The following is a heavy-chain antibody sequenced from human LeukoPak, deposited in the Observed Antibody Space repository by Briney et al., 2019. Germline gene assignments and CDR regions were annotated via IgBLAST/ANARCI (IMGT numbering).Heavy chain of an antibody. J-gene: IGHJ4*02. D-gene: IGHD3-16*01. Sequence: GGSLRLSCAASGFTFSIYAMSWVRQAPGKGLEWVSTIGGTGVRTYYADSVKGRFTISRDNSKNTLYLQINTLRAEDTAVYFCAKDRLGGPYFFHYWGQGTLVTVSS. CDR2: IGGTGVRT. CDR1: GFTFSIYA. V-gene: IGHV3-23*01. CDR3: AKDRLGGPYFFHY.